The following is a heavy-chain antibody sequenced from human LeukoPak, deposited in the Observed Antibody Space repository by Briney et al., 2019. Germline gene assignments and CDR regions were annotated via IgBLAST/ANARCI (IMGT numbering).Heavy chain of an antibody. Sequence: SETLSLTCTVSGGSFSSHYWSWIRQPPGRGLEWIGYISYIGSTNYNPSLKSRVTISVDTSKNQFSLKLSSVTAADTAVYYCARDPTTVTKGLDIWGQGTMVTVSS. CDR2: ISYIGST. J-gene: IGHJ3*02. V-gene: IGHV4-59*11. CDR3: ARDPTTVTKGLDI. CDR1: GGSFSSHY. D-gene: IGHD4-17*01.